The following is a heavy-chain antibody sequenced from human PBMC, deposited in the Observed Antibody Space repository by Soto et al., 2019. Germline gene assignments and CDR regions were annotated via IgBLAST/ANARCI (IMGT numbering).Heavy chain of an antibody. D-gene: IGHD1-7*01. CDR1: GYSFTSYW. CDR3: ARRITGTLTYDAFDI. J-gene: IGHJ3*02. V-gene: IGHV5-51*01. Sequence: PGESLKISCKGSGYSFTSYWIGWVRQMPGKGLECMGIIYPGDSHTRYSPFFQGQVTISADKSISTAYLQWSSLKASDTAMYFCARRITGTLTYDAFDIWGQGTVVTVSS. CDR2: IYPGDSHT.